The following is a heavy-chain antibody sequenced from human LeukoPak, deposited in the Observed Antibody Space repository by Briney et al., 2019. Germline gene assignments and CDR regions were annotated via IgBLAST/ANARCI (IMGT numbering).Heavy chain of an antibody. J-gene: IGHJ4*02. Sequence: ASVKVSCTASGYTFTGYYMHWVRQAPGQGLEWMGWINPNSGGTNYAQKFQGRVTMTRDTSISTAYMELSRLRSDDTAVYYCARDYGSGWYRVAGLDYWGQGTLVTVSS. CDR1: GYTFTGYY. CDR2: INPNSGGT. D-gene: IGHD6-19*01. CDR3: ARDYGSGWYRVAGLDY. V-gene: IGHV1-2*02.